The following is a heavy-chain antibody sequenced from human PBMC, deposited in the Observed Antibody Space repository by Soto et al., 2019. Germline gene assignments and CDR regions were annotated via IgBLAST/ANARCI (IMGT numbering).Heavy chain of an antibody. CDR1: GFTFSNYW. Sequence: EVQLVESGGGLVQPGGSLRLSCAGSGFTFSNYWMHWVRQAPGKGLEWVSRIDHDGPTDYADSVRGRFTISRDNAENTLYLQMNSLIPEDTAVYYCVRDSHGDYWGQGTLVTVSS. V-gene: IGHV3-74*01. CDR2: IDHDGPT. J-gene: IGHJ4*02. CDR3: VRDSHGDY.